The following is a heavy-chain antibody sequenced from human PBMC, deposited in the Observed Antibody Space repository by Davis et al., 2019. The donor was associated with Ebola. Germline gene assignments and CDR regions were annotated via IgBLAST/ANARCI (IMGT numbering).Heavy chain of an antibody. CDR2: IKQDGSEK. V-gene: IGHV3-7*01. CDR3: AKYGDYWYFDL. Sequence: GESLKISCAASGFTFSSYWMSWVRQAPGKGLEWVANIKQDGSEKYYVDSVKGRFTISRDNAKNSLYLQMNSLRAEDTAVYYCAKYGDYWYFDLWGRGTLVTVPS. J-gene: IGHJ2*01. CDR1: GFTFSSYW. D-gene: IGHD4-17*01.